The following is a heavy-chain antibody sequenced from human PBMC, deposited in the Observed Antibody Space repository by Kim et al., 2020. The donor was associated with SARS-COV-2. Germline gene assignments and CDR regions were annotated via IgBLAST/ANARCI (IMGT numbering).Heavy chain of an antibody. CDR3: ASRGHTNGYWKLQD. J-gene: IGHJ4*02. CDR2: IHIGGGT. D-gene: IGHD2-8*01. V-gene: IGHV3-53*01. CDR1: GFIVSDNY. Sequence: GGSLRLSCAASGFIVSDNYMMWVRQAPGEGLEWVSLIHIGGGTNYADSVRGRFTISRDNSKNTLYLQMNSLRAEDMAVYYCASRGHTNGYWKLQDWGQGTLVTVSS.